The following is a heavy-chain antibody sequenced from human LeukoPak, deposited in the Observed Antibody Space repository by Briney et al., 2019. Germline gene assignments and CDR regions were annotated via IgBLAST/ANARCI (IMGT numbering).Heavy chain of an antibody. CDR3: ANYGDDVGYFYYHQDV. Sequence: PGGSLRLSCAVSGFTFSSYGMHWVRQAPGKGLEWVAFIRYDGSNKYYADSVKGRFTISRDNSKNTLYLQMNSLRAEDTAVYYCANYGDDVGYFYYHQDVWGKGTTVTVSS. D-gene: IGHD4-17*01. J-gene: IGHJ6*03. V-gene: IGHV3-30*02. CDR2: IRYDGSNK. CDR1: GFTFSSYG.